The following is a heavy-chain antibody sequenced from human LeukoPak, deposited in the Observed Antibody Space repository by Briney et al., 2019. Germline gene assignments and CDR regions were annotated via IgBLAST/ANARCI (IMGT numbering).Heavy chain of an antibody. J-gene: IGHJ4*02. V-gene: IGHV6-1*01. CDR2: TYYNSRWSN. D-gene: IGHD1-1*01. Sequence: SQTLSLTFAISGDSVSNDITAWIWLRHSPSRGLEWLGSTYYNSRWSNDYAVSVESRITINPDTTRNQFSLQLKSVTPEDTAVYYCARGYMKSGFDYWGQGTLVTVSS. CDR1: GDSVSNDITA. CDR3: ARGYMKSGFDY.